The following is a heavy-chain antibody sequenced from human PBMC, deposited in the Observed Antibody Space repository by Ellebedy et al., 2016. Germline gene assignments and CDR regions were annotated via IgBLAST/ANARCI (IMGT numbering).Heavy chain of an antibody. Sequence: GGSLRLSCAASGFTFSSYAMSWVRQAPGKGLEWVSAISGSGGSTYYADSVKGRFTISRDNSKNTLYLQMNSLRAEDTAVYYCAKVRSTEWELHWWFDPWGQGTLVTVSS. J-gene: IGHJ5*02. D-gene: IGHD1-26*01. CDR3: AKVRSTEWELHWWFDP. CDR1: GFTFSSYA. CDR2: ISGSGGST. V-gene: IGHV3-23*01.